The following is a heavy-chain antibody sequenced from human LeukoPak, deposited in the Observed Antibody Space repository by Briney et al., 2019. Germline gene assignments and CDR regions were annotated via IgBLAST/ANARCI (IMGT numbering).Heavy chain of an antibody. CDR1: KFTFSSYW. CDR3: TRLQIAVAGPNWFDP. Sequence: GGSLRLSCAASKFTFSSYWMSWVRQAPGKGLEWVANIKQDGSVQSYMDSLKGRFSVSRDNAKNSLYLQMNGLRVEDTAVYYCTRLQIAVAGPNWFDPWGQGTLVTVSS. J-gene: IGHJ5*02. CDR2: IKQDGSVQ. V-gene: IGHV3-7*01. D-gene: IGHD6-19*01.